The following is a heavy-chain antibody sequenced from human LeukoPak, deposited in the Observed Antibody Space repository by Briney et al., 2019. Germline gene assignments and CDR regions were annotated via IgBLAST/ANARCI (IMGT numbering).Heavy chain of an antibody. Sequence: GGSLRLSCEGSGFTFDDYTMHWVRQAPGKGLEWVSLISWNGGSTGYADSVKGRFTISRDNAKNSLYLQMNSLRAEDTALYYCARGHRDSYGSGSYDYWGQGTLVTVSS. D-gene: IGHD3-10*01. J-gene: IGHJ4*02. CDR3: ARGHRDSYGSGSYDY. CDR2: ISWNGGST. CDR1: GFTFDDYT. V-gene: IGHV3-20*04.